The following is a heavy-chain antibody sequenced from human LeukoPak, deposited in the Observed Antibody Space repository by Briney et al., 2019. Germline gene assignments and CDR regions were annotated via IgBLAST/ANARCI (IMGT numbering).Heavy chain of an antibody. CDR3: ARDQDDYGDYGYYYYGMDV. V-gene: IGHV1-18*01. CDR2: ISAYNGNT. Sequence: GASVKVSCKASGYTFTSYGISWVRQAPGQGLEWMGWISAYNGNTNYAQKLQGRVTMTTDTSTSTACMELRSLRSDDTAVYYCARDQDDYGDYGYYYYGMDVWGQGTTVTVSS. J-gene: IGHJ6*02. D-gene: IGHD4-17*01. CDR1: GYTFTSYG.